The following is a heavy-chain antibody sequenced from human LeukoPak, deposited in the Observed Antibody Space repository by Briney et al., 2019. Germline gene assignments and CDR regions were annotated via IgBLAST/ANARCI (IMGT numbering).Heavy chain of an antibody. CDR2: FYTSGST. CDR3: ARDGFEKSPEKGIAAHKPYYYYMDV. Sequence: PSETLSLTCTVSGGSISSYYWSWIRQPAGKGLEWIGRFYTSGSTNYNPSLKSRVTMSVDTSKNQFSLKLSSVTAADTAVYYCARDGFEKSPEKGIAAHKPYYYYMDVWGKGTTVTVSS. J-gene: IGHJ6*03. CDR1: GGSISSYY. V-gene: IGHV4-4*07. D-gene: IGHD6-13*01.